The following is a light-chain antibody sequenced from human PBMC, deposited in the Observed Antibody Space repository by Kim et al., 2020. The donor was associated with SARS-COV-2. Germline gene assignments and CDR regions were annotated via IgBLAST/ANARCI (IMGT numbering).Light chain of an antibody. CDR2: AAS. J-gene: IGKJ1*01. CDR3: QQSFRNPWT. V-gene: IGKV1-39*01. CDR1: QHISSY. Sequence: ASVGDRVTITCRASQHISSYLDWYQQKTGTAPKLLMYAASSLQSGVPSRFRGGGSGTEYTLTISSLQPEDFATYYCQQSFRNPWTFGQGTKVDIK.